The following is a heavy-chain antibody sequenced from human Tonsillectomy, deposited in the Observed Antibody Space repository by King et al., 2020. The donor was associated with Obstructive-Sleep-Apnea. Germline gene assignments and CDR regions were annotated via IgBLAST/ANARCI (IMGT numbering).Heavy chain of an antibody. D-gene: IGHD6-19*01. Sequence: VQLVESGGGLVQPGGSLRLSCAASGFTFSSYAMHWVRQAPGKGLEYVSAISSNGGSTYYANSVKGRFTISRDNSKNTLYLQMGSLRAEDMAVYYCARDLQFPGIAVAGTVDYWGQGTLVTVSS. CDR2: ISSNGGST. CDR3: ARDLQFPGIAVAGTVDY. CDR1: GFTFSSYA. V-gene: IGHV3-64*01. J-gene: IGHJ4*02.